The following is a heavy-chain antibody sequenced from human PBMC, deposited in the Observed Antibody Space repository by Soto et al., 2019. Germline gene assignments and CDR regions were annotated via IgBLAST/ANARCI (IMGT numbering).Heavy chain of an antibody. V-gene: IGHV1-18*01. J-gene: IGHJ4*02. Sequence: QVHLVQSGAEVKKPGASVKVSCKGSGYALTTYGITWVRQAPGQGLECKGWISAHSGNTTYAQKLQVRVTVTRYTSTSTAYMEMRGLRSDDTAVYYCARGRYGDYWGQGALVTVSS. CDR2: ISAHSGNT. CDR1: GYALTTYG. D-gene: IGHD1-1*01. CDR3: ARGRYGDY.